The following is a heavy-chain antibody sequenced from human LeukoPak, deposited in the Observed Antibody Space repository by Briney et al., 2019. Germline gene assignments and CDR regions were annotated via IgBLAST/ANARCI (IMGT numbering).Heavy chain of an antibody. V-gene: IGHV4-30-2*01. CDR3: ARYSYGYFDY. CDR1: GGSISSGGYS. CDR2: TYHSGST. Sequence: SETLSLTCAVSGGSISSGGYSWSWIRQPPGKGLEWIGYTYHSGSTYYNPSLKSRVTISVDRSKNQFSLKLSSVTAADTAVYYCARYSYGYFDYWGQGTLVTVSS. D-gene: IGHD5-18*01. J-gene: IGHJ4*02.